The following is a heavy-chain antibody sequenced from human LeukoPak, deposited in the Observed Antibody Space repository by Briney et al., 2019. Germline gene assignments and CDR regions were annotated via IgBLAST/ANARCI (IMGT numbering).Heavy chain of an antibody. D-gene: IGHD4-17*01. Sequence: SETLSLTCTVSGGSISSYYWSWIRQPAGKGLEWIGRIYTSGSTYYNPSLKSRVTISVDTSKNQFSLKLSSVTAADTAVYYCARDLWFHDYGDYVGYWGQGTLVTVSS. CDR1: GGSISSYY. CDR2: IYTSGST. V-gene: IGHV4-4*07. CDR3: ARDLWFHDYGDYVGY. J-gene: IGHJ4*02.